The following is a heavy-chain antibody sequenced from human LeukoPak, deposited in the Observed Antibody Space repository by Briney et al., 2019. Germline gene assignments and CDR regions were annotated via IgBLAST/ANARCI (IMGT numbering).Heavy chain of an antibody. D-gene: IGHD6-19*01. V-gene: IGHV1-46*01. Sequence: ASVKVSCKASVYTFTSYYMHWLRQAPGQGLEWMGIINPSDGSTSYAHKFQGRVTMTRETSTSTVYMELSSLRSEDTAVYYCASQWLVPDYYGMDVWGQGTTVTVSS. CDR2: INPSDGST. J-gene: IGHJ6*02. CDR1: VYTFTSYY. CDR3: ASQWLVPDYYGMDV.